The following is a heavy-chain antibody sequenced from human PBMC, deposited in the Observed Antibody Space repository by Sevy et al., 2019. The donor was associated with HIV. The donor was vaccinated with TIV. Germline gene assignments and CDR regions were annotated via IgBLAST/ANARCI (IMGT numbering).Heavy chain of an antibody. D-gene: IGHD3-10*01. CDR2: IRYDGSNK. CDR3: ARDVYGSGTYGMDV. J-gene: IGHJ6*02. CDR1: GFTFSSYG. V-gene: IGHV3-30*02. Sequence: GGSLRLSCAASGFTFSSYGMHWVRQAPGKGLEWVAFIRYDGSNKYYADSVKGRFTISRDNSKNTLYLQMNSLRAEDTAVYYCARDVYGSGTYGMDVWGQGTTVTVSS.